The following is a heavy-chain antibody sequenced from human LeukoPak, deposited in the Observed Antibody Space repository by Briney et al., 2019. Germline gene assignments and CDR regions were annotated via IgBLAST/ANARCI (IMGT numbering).Heavy chain of an antibody. J-gene: IGHJ3*02. D-gene: IGHD2-2*01. V-gene: IGHV1-18*01. CDR3: ARLGYCSSTSCSQGAFDI. Sequence: ASVKVSCKASGYTFTSYGISWVRQAPGQGLEWMGWISAYNGNTNYAQKLQGRVTMTTDTSASTAYMELRSLRSDDTAVYYCARLGYCSSTSCSQGAFDIWGQGTMVTVSS. CDR2: ISAYNGNT. CDR1: GYTFTSYG.